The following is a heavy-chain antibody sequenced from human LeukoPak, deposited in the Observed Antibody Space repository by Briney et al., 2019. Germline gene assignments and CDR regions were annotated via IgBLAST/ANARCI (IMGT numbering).Heavy chain of an antibody. CDR2: ISGSGGST. CDR1: GFTFDDYG. Sequence: GGSLRLSCAASGFTFDDYGMSWVRQAPGKGLEWVSAISGSGGSTYYADSVKGRFTISRDNSKNTLYLQMNSLRAEDTAVYYCAKAVTYYYDSSGYFDYWGQGTLVTVSS. D-gene: IGHD3-22*01. J-gene: IGHJ4*02. V-gene: IGHV3-23*01. CDR3: AKAVTYYYDSSGYFDY.